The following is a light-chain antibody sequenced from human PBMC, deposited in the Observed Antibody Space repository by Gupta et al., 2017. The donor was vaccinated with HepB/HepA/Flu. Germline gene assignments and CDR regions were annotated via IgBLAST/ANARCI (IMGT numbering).Light chain of an antibody. CDR2: GTS. J-gene: IGKJ4*01. CDR3: QQYGGSPLT. V-gene: IGKV3-20*01. Sequence: EIALTPSPGPLSLSPRERATLSCWASQSFSRTFLAWYQQKAGQAPRLLIYGTSSRATGIPDRFSGSGSVTDFTLTISRLEPEDFAVYYCQQYGGSPLTFGGGTKVEIK. CDR1: QSFSRTF.